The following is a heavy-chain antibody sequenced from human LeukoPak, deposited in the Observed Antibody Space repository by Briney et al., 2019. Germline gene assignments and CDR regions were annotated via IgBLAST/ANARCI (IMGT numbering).Heavy chain of an antibody. V-gene: IGHV4-59*12. CDR2: IYYSGST. CDR3: ARSRGGSTDY. J-gene: IGHJ4*02. D-gene: IGHD6-13*01. CDR1: GGSISSYY. Sequence: PSETLSLTCTVSGGSISSYYWSWIRQPPGKGLEWIGYIYYSGSTNYNPSLKSRVTMSVDTSKNQFSLKLSSVTAADTAVYYCARSRGGSTDYWGQGTLVTVSS.